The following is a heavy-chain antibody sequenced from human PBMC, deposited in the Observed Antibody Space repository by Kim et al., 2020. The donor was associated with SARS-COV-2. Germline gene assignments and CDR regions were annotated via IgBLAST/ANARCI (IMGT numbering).Heavy chain of an antibody. CDR1: GGTFSSYA. CDR3: ARAGQDVFDI. J-gene: IGHJ3*02. Sequence: SVKVSCKASGGTFSSYAISWVRQAPGQGLEWMGGIIPIFGTANYAQKFQGRVTITADKSTSTASMELSSLRSEDTAVYYCARAGQDVFDIWGQGTMVTVSS. V-gene: IGHV1-69*06. CDR2: IIPIFGTA.